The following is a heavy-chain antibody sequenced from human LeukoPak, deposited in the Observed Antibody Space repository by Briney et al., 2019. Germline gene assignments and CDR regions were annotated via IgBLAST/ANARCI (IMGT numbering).Heavy chain of an antibody. Sequence: GRSLRLSCAASGFTFDDYAMHWVRQAPGKGLEWVSGISWNSGSIGYADSVKGRFTISRDNAKNSLYLQMNSLRAEDTAVYYCARLSTAAVDSDYWGQGTLVTVSS. CDR3: ARLSTAAVDSDY. D-gene: IGHD6-13*01. CDR1: GFTFDDYA. J-gene: IGHJ4*02. CDR2: ISWNSGSI. V-gene: IGHV3-9*01.